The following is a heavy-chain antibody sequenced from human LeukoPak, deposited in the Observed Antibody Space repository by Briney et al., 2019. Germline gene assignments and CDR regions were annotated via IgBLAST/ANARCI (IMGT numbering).Heavy chain of an antibody. J-gene: IGHJ6*03. CDR2: IKQDGSEK. V-gene: IGHV3-7*01. D-gene: IGHD3-10*01. CDR1: GFTFSSYW. CDR3: AKGAFRDQVQGYYYMDV. Sequence: GGSLGLSYAASGFTFSSYWMSWVRQAPGKGLEWVANIKQDGSEKYYVDSVKGRFIISRDNAKNSLYLQMNSLRAEDTAVYYCAKGAFRDQVQGYYYMDVWGKGTTVTVSS.